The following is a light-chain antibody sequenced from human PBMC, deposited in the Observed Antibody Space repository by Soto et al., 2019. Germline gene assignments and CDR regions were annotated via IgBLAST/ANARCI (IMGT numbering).Light chain of an antibody. CDR1: QSITIE. J-gene: IGKJ5*01. V-gene: IGKV3-11*01. CDR3: QQRCTWPLT. Sequence: EIVLTQSPATLSLSAGERATLSCRASQSITIELAWYQQKPGQAPRLLICDASNRATGIPARFSGSGSGTDFTLTISTLEPEDSAIYYCQQRCTWPLTFGQGTRLEIK. CDR2: DAS.